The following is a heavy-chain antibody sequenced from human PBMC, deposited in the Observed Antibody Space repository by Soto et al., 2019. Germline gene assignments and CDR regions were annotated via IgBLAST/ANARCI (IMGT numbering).Heavy chain of an antibody. CDR3: ARYCSSVRCYHEL. Sequence: ASVKVSCKAAGYTFSGYYIHWVRQAPGQGLEWRGWINPNSGSTNYGQKFQGRVTMTKDTSISTTYMDLSRLRSDDTAVYYCARYCSSVRCYHELWGQGTMVSVS. CDR2: INPNSGST. J-gene: IGHJ3*01. CDR1: GYTFSGYY. V-gene: IGHV1-2*02. D-gene: IGHD2-15*01.